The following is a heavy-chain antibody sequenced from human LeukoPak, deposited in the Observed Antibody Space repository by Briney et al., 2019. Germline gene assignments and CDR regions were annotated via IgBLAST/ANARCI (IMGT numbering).Heavy chain of an antibody. CDR1: GYTFTGYY. D-gene: IGHD5-18*01. J-gene: IGHJ6*03. V-gene: IGHV1-2*02. CDR3: ANGYSYGGNYYYYYMDV. CDR2: INPNSGGT. Sequence: ASVKVSCKASGYTFTGYYMHWVRQAPGQGLEWMGWINPNSGGTNYAQKFQGRVTMTRDTSISTAYMELSSLRSEDTAVYYCANGYSYGGNYYYYYMDVWGKGTTVTVSS.